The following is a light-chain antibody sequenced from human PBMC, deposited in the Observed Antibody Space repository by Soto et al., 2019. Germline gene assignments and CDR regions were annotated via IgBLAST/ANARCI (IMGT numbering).Light chain of an antibody. V-gene: IGLV1-44*01. J-gene: IGLJ1*01. Sequence: QSVLTQPPSASGTPGQRVTISCSGSSSNIGSNTVNWYQQLPGTAPKLLIYSYNQRPSGVPDRFSGSKSVTSASLAISGLQSEDESDSYCAAWDDSLNGDVFGTGTKVTVL. CDR2: SYN. CDR1: SSNIGSNT. CDR3: AAWDDSLNGDV.